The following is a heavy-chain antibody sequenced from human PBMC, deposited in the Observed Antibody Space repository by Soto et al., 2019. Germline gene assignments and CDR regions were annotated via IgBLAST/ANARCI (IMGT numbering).Heavy chain of an antibody. CDR1: GFTFSSYA. V-gene: IGHV3-23*01. J-gene: IGHJ4*02. CDR3: AMQVPGNCPFDY. D-gene: IGHD6-19*01. Sequence: EVQLLESGGGLVQPGGSLRLSCVASGFTFSSYAMNWVRQAPGKGLEWVSVISGAGGDTYYADSAKGRFTISRDNSKDTLFLQMNSLRAEDTAVYYCAMQVPGNCPFDYWGQGTLVTVSS. CDR2: ISGAGGDT.